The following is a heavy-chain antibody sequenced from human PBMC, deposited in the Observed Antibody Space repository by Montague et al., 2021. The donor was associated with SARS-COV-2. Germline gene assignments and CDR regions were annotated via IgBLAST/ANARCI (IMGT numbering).Heavy chain of an antibody. CDR2: IKTITDGGTT. CDR3: TTDLSGYDSLDL. V-gene: IGHV3-15*01. D-gene: IGHD5-12*01. Sequence: YLRLSCAASGFTFSDVWMSWVRQAPGKGLEWVGRIKTITDGGTTDYAAPVKGRFTISRDDSKNTPYLQMNSLKTEDTAVYYCTTDLSGYDSLDLWGRGTLVTVSS. J-gene: IGHJ2*01. CDR1: GFTFSDVW.